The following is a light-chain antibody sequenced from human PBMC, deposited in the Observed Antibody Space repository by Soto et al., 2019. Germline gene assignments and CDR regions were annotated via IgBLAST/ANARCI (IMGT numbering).Light chain of an antibody. CDR3: SSYAGSNNLV. CDR2: EVS. CDR1: SSDVGGYNY. Sequence: QSALTQPPSASGSPGQSVTISCTGTSSDVGGYNYVSWYQQHPGKAPKLMIYEVSKRPSGVPDRFCGSKSGNTAYLTVSGIQSEDEADYYCSSYAGSNNLVFGGVTKLTVL. J-gene: IGLJ2*01. V-gene: IGLV2-8*01.